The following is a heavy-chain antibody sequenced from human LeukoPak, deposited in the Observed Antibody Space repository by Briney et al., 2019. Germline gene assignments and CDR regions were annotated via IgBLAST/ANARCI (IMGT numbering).Heavy chain of an antibody. CDR2: IYPGDSRT. V-gene: IGHV5-51*01. J-gene: IGHJ5*02. CDR1: GDTFATNW. D-gene: IGHD2-2*01. CDR3: ACRQFTSPWSDL. Sequence: GESLKISCKGSGDTFATNWIGWVRQLPGKGLEWMGVIYPGDSRTRYNPPFQGQVTISADKSTSTAYLQWSSLQASDSGMYYCACRQFTSPWSDLWGPGTLVAVS.